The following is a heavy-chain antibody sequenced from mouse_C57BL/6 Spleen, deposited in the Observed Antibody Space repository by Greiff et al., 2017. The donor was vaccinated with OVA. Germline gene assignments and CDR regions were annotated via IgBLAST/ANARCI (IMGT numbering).Heavy chain of an antibody. CDR1: GFTFSSYT. Sequence: EVKLVESGGGLVKPGGSLKLSCAASGFTFSSYTMSWVRQTPEKRLEWVATISGGGGNTYYPDSVKGRFTISRDNAKNTLYLQMSSLRSEDTALYYCARQGGDGAWFAYWGQGTLVTVSA. CDR2: ISGGGGNT. V-gene: IGHV5-9*01. CDR3: ARQGGDGAWFAY. D-gene: IGHD3-3*01. J-gene: IGHJ3*01.